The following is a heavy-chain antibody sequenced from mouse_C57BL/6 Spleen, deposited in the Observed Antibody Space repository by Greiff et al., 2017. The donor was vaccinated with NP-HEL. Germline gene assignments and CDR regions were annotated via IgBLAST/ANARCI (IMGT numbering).Heavy chain of an antibody. Sequence: QVQLQQPGAELVKPGASVKLSCKASGYTFTSYWMQWVKQRPGQGLEWIGEIDPSDSYTNYNQKFKGKATLTVDTSSSTAYMQLSSLTSEDSAVYYCAIFITTVVGFDYWGQGTTLTVSS. D-gene: IGHD1-1*01. J-gene: IGHJ2*01. CDR3: AIFITTVVGFDY. CDR1: GYTFTSYW. CDR2: IDPSDSYT. V-gene: IGHV1-50*01.